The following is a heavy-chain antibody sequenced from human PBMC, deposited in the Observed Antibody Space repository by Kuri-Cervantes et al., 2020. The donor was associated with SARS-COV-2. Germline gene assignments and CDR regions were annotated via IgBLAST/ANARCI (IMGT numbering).Heavy chain of an antibody. CDR1: GGTFSSYA. J-gene: IGHJ5*02. Sequence: SVKVSCKASGGTFSSYAISWVRQAPGQGLEWMGGIIPIFGTANYAQKFQGRVTITTDESTSTAYMELSSLRSEDTAAYYCARSPLGVVTHHWFDPWGQGTLVTVSS. V-gene: IGHV1-69*05. D-gene: IGHD3-3*01. CDR2: IIPIFGTA. CDR3: ARSPLGVVTHHWFDP.